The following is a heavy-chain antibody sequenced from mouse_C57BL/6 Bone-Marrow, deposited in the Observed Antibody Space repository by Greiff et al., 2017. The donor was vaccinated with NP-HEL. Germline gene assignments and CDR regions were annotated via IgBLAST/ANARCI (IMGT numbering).Heavy chain of an antibody. V-gene: IGHV14-4*01. Sequence: EVKLQESGAELVRPGASVKLSCTASGFNIKDDYMHWVKQRPEQGLEWIGWIDPENGDTEYASKFQGKATITADTSSNTAYLQLSSLTSEDTAVYYCTKVTTVVATDYWGQGTTLTVSS. D-gene: IGHD1-1*01. J-gene: IGHJ2*01. CDR2: IDPENGDT. CDR3: TKVTTVVATDY. CDR1: GFNIKDDY.